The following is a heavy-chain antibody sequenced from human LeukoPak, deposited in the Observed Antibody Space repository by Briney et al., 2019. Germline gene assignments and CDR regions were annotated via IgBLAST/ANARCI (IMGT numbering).Heavy chain of an antibody. V-gene: IGHV3-23*01. J-gene: IGHJ4*02. CDR1: GISVSNYA. Sequence: PGGSLRLSCVVSGISVSNYAMTWVRQTPGKGLEWVSYISERGGSTTYADSVKGRFTISRDTSLNTLYLQMNNLRAEDTAVYFCAKRGVVIRGILVIGYHQEAYHYDFWGQGVLVTVSS. D-gene: IGHD3-10*01. CDR3: AKRGVVIRGILVIGYHQEAYHYDF. CDR2: ISERGGST.